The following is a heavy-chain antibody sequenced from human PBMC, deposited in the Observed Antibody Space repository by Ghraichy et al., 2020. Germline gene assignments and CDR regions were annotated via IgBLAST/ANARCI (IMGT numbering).Heavy chain of an antibody. CDR2: IKQDGSEK. Sequence: GGSLRLSCGASGFTFSSYWMSWVRQAPGKGLEWVANIKQDGSEKYYVDSVKGRFTISRDNAKNSLYLQMNSLRAEDTAVYYCARDYGFDYWGQGTLVTVSS. CDR3: ARDYGFDY. V-gene: IGHV3-7*01. CDR1: GFTFSSYW. J-gene: IGHJ4*02. D-gene: IGHD3-16*01.